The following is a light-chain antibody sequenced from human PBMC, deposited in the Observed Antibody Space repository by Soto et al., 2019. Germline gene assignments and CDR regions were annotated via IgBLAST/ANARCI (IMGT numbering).Light chain of an antibody. J-gene: IGLJ2*01. CDR2: LEGRGSY. CDR1: SGHSSYI. Sequence: QSVLTQSSSASASLGSSVKLTCTLSSGHSSYIIAWHQQQPGKAPRYLMKLEGRGSYNTGSGVPDRFSGSSSGADRYLTLSNVQSEDEADYYCETWDSNAVVFGGGTKLTVL. V-gene: IGLV4-60*03. CDR3: ETWDSNAVV.